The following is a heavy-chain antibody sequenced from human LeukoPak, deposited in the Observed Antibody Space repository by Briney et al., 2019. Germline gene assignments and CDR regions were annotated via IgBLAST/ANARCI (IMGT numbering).Heavy chain of an antibody. CDR1: GFTFSSYG. J-gene: IGHJ5*02. CDR3: ANEYDSCGWLSNSWLDP. V-gene: IGHV3-30*02. CDR2: IRYDGTNK. D-gene: IGHD6-19*01. Sequence: GGSLSLSCAASGFTFSSYGMHWVRQAPGKGLEWVAFIRYDGTNKYYPDSVKGRFTISRDNSKNTLYLQMNSLRAEDTAVYYCANEYDSCGWLSNSWLDPSGQGTLVTASS.